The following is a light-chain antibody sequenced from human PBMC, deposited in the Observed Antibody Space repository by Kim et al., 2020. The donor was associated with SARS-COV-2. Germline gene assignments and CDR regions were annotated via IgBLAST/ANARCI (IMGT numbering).Light chain of an antibody. CDR1: QSVSSW. J-gene: IGKJ2*01. V-gene: IGKV1-5*03. Sequence: DIQMTQSPSILSASVGDRVTITCLASQSVSSWLAWYQQKPGKAPKLLISKASSLEGGVPSRFSGRGSGTEFTLTINTLQPDDFATYSCQQYDSHPYTFGQGTKLEI. CDR3: QQYDSHPYT. CDR2: KAS.